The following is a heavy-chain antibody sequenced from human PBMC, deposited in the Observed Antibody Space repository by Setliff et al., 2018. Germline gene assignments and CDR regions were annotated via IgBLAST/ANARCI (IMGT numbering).Heavy chain of an antibody. CDR2: IIPILGIA. V-gene: IGHV1-69*10. J-gene: IGHJ4*02. CDR1: GGTFSSYA. Sequence: GASVKVSCKAPGGTFSSYAISWVRQAPGQGLEWMGGIIPILGIANYAQKFQGRVTITADKSTSTAYMELSSLRSEDTAVYYCARQLSRRWLHTKRPGRYFDYWGQGTLVTVSS. CDR3: ARQLSRRWLHTKRPGRYFDY. D-gene: IGHD5-12*01.